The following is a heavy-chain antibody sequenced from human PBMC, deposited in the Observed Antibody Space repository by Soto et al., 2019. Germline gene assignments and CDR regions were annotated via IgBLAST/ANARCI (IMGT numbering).Heavy chain of an antibody. Sequence: QVQLVQSGAEVKKPGSSVKVSCKASGGTFSSYAISWVRQAPGQGLEWMGGIIPIFGTANYAQKFQGRVTITADESTSTAYMGLSSLRSEDTAVYYCARPTPYGDYVSWFDPWGQGTLVTVSS. CDR2: IIPIFGTA. D-gene: IGHD4-17*01. V-gene: IGHV1-69*01. J-gene: IGHJ5*02. CDR3: ARPTPYGDYVSWFDP. CDR1: GGTFSSYA.